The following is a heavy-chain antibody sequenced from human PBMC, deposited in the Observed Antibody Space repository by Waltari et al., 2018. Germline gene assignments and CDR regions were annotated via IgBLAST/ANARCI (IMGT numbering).Heavy chain of an antibody. J-gene: IGHJ4*02. CDR1: GFRFSTYT. CDR2: NSYNGRNK. CDR3: ARDYCGGDCYRGYFDY. D-gene: IGHD2-21*01. V-gene: IGHV3-30*04. Sequence: QVQLLESGGGVVQPGGSLRLSCGASGFRFSTYTMHWFRQTPAKGLEWVAANSYNGRNKYYEDSMKGRFTVSRDNSNDTMYLQMNSLTTDDTAVYYCARDYCGGDCYRGYFDYWGRGTRVTVSS.